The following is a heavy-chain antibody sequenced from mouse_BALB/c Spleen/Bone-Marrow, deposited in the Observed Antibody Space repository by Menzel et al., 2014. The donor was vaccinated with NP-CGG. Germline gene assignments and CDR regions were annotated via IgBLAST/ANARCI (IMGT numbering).Heavy chain of an antibody. Sequence: EVELQQSGAELVKPGASVKLSCTASGFNIKDTYMHWVKQRPEQGLEWIGRIDPANGNTKYDPKFQGKATMTADTSSNTAYLQLSSLTSEDTAVYYCARWEYYAMDYLSQTTSVTVSS. CDR3: ARWEYYAMDY. D-gene: IGHD4-1*01. J-gene: IGHJ4*01. CDR1: GFNIKDTY. CDR2: IDPANGNT. V-gene: IGHV14-3*02.